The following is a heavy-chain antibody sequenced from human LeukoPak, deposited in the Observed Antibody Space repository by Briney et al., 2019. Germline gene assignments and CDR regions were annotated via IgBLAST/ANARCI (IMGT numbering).Heavy chain of an antibody. J-gene: IGHJ4*02. CDR2: INPSGVTT. Sequence: GASVKVSCKASGYTFTSYYMHWVRQAPGRGLEWMGIINPSGVTTNYAQKFQGRVTMTRDTSTSTVYMELSSLRSEDTAVYYCAREVRVGATPPLDYWGQGTLVTVSS. CDR3: AREVRVGATPPLDY. CDR1: GYTFTSYY. V-gene: IGHV1-46*01. D-gene: IGHD1-26*01.